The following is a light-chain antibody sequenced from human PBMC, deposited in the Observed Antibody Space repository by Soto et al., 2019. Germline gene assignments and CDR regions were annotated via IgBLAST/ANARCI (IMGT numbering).Light chain of an antibody. V-gene: IGLV2-14*01. CDR3: TSYTITSPYV. J-gene: IGLJ1*01. CDR1: SSDIGRYNF. CDR2: EAT. Sequence: QSALTQPASMSGSPGQSITISCTGTSSDIGRYNFVSWYQHHPGKAPKLIIYEATKRPSGVSYRFSGSKSGNTASLTISGLQAEDEADYYCTSYTITSPYVFGTRTKVTVL.